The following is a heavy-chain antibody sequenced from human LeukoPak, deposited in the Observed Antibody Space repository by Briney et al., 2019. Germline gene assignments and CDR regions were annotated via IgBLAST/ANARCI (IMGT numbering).Heavy chain of an antibody. CDR3: AKGGSGWPEYFQH. CDR1: RFTFSSYA. CDR2: ISGSGGST. J-gene: IGHJ1*01. Sequence: GGSLRLSCAASRFTFSSYAMSWVRQAPGKGLEWVSAISGSGGSTYYADSVKGRFTISRDNSKNTLYLQMNSLRAEDTAVYYCAKGGSGWPEYFQHWGQGTLVTVSS. V-gene: IGHV3-23*01. D-gene: IGHD6-19*01.